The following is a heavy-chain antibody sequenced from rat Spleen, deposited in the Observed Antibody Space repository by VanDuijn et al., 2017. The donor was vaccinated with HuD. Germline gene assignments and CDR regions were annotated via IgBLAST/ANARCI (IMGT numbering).Heavy chain of an antibody. CDR1: GFTFSSYG. J-gene: IGHJ2*01. V-gene: IGHV5-62*01. Sequence: VQLVESGGGLVQPGKSLKLSCSASGFTFSSYGMHWIRQAPGKGLDWVAYISSSSGTVYADAVKGRFTISRDNAKNTLYLQLNSLKSEDTAIYYCAREVYRWGQGVMVTVSS. CDR2: ISSSSGT. CDR3: AREVYR. D-gene: IGHD1-2*01.